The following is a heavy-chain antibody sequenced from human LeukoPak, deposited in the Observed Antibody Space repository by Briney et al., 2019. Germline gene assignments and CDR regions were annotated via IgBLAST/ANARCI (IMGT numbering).Heavy chain of an antibody. CDR1: RVTFTNYW. CDR3: ARHWGRGYYYFAY. CDR2: INLDGRVA. V-gene: IGHV3-7*01. J-gene: IGHJ4*02. D-gene: IGHD3-22*01. Sequence: GGSLRLSCAASRVTFTNYWMSCVRQAPGKGLEWVANINLDGRVAHYEDSVKGRFTTSRDNAKSPLYLQMSRLRAEDTAVYYCARHWGRGYYYFAYWGQGTLVTVSS.